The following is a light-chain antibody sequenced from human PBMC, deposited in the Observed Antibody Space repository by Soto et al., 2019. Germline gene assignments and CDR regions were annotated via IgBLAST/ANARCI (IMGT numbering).Light chain of an antibody. CDR2: EVS. CDR1: SSDVGGYNY. Sequence: QSVLTQPPSASGSPGQSVTISCTGTSSDVGGYNYVSWHQQHPGKAPKIMIYEVSKRPSGVPNRFSGSKSGNTASLTVSWLQAEDEADYFCFSFTTDWTHVFGTGTKVTVL. V-gene: IGLV2-8*01. CDR3: FSFTTDWTHV. J-gene: IGLJ1*01.